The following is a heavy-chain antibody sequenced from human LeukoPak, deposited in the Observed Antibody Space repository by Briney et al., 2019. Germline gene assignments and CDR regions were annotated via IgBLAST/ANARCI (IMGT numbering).Heavy chain of an antibody. Sequence: SVKVSCKASGGTFSSYAISWVRQAPGQGLEWMGRIIPIFGTANYAQKFQGRVTITTDESTSTAYMELSSLRSEDTAVYYCARVRLNNYDSSGYFDYWGQGTLVTVSS. D-gene: IGHD3-22*01. CDR1: GGTFSSYA. CDR2: IIPIFGTA. J-gene: IGHJ4*02. CDR3: ARVRLNNYDSSGYFDY. V-gene: IGHV1-69*05.